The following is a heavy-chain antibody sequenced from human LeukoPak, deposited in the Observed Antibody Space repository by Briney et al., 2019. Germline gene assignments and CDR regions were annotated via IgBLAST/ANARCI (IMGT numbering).Heavy chain of an antibody. CDR1: GFTFSSFT. D-gene: IGHD3-16*01. Sequence: GGSLRLSCAVSGFTFSSFTFHWVRQPPGKGLEWVAAISTDGSYKYHGDSVKGRFTISRDNPMNTLYLQMNGLRPDDTAVYYCARSLIPGRWYFDLWGRGTLVTVSS. CDR2: ISTDGSYK. V-gene: IGHV3-30*04. J-gene: IGHJ2*01. CDR3: ARSLIPGRWYFDL.